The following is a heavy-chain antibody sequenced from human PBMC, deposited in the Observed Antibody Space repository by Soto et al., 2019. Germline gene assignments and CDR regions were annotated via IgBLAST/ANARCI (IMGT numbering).Heavy chain of an antibody. D-gene: IGHD3-22*01. J-gene: IGHJ4*02. CDR2: ISGSGGST. V-gene: IGHV3-23*01. CDR1: GFTFSSYA. Sequence: GGSLRLSCAASGFTFSSYAMSWVRQAPGKGLEWVSAISGSGGSTYYADSVKGRFTISRDNSKNTLYLQMNSLRAEDTAVYYCAKDTYHYYDSSGYYPGYFDYWGQGTLVTVSS. CDR3: AKDTYHYYDSSGYYPGYFDY.